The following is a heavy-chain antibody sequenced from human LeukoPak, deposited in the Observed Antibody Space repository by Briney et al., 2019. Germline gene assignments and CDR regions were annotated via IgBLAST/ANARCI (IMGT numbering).Heavy chain of an antibody. D-gene: IGHD2-21*02. CDR3: ATHCGGDCYPIGYFDY. CDR2: ISGSGGST. Sequence: GGSLRLSCAASGFTFSSYAMSWVRQAPGKGLEWVSAISGSGGSTYYADSVKGRFTISRDDSKNTLYLQMNSLRAEDTAVYYCATHCGGDCYPIGYFDYWGQGTLVTVSS. J-gene: IGHJ4*02. CDR1: GFTFSSYA. V-gene: IGHV3-23*01.